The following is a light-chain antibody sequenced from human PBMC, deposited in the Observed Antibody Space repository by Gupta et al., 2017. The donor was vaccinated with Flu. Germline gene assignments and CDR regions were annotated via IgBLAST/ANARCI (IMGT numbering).Light chain of an antibody. V-gene: IGKV1-12*01. CDR2: RAT. CDR1: HDIGTS. J-gene: IGKJ1*01. Sequence: DILVTQSPSSISASVGDRVTDTCRASHDIGTSLAWYQQKPEEAPKLLVYRATTLHTAVPLRFSGTGSGTEFTLTISNLQPEDFAAYYCQQTKSRVRTFAHGTKVEI. CDR3: QQTKSRVRT.